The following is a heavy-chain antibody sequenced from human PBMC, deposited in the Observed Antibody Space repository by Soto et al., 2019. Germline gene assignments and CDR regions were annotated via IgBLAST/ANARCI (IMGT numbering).Heavy chain of an antibody. J-gene: IGHJ4*02. CDR3: ARDGEVRGVIKYYFDY. D-gene: IGHD3-10*01. CDR2: IYSGGST. V-gene: IGHV3-66*01. Sequence: SGGSLRLSCAASGFTVSSNYMSWVRQAPGKGLEWVSVIYSGGSTYYADSVKGRFTISRDNSKNTLYLQMNSLRAEDTAVYYCARDGEVRGVIKYYFDYWGQGTLVTVSS. CDR1: GFTVSSNY.